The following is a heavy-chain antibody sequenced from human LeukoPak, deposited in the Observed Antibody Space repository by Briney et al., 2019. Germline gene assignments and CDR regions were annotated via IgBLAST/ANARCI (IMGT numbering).Heavy chain of an antibody. J-gene: IGHJ4*02. CDR2: IRGSGRTT. CDR3: ARDARDGYGGNPFDY. V-gene: IGHV3-23*01. CDR1: GFTFSSYA. Sequence: GGSLRLSCAASGFTFSSYAMYWVRQAPGKGLEWVSVIRGSGRTTYYADSVKGRFTISRDNSKNTLYLQMNSLRAEDTAVYYCARDARDGYGGNPFDYWGQGTPVTVSS. D-gene: IGHD4-23*01.